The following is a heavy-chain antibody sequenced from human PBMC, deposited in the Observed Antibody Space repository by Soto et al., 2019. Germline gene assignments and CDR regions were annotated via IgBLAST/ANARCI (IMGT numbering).Heavy chain of an antibody. V-gene: IGHV3-53*01. Sequence: VQLVESGGGLIQPGGSLRLSCAASGFTVSSNYMSWVRQAPGKGLEWVSVIYSGDTTYYADSVKGRFTISRDHYKNTLYLQMNSLRAEDTAVYYCARDLRTLYGMDVWGQGTTVTVSS. CDR3: ARDLRTLYGMDV. CDR1: GFTVSSNY. CDR2: IYSGDTT. J-gene: IGHJ6*02.